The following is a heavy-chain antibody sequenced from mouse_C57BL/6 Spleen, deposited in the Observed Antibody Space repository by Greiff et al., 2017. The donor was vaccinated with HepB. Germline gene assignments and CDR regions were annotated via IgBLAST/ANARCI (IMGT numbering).Heavy chain of an antibody. D-gene: IGHD1-1*01. V-gene: IGHV1-82*01. J-gene: IGHJ1*03. CDR2: IYPGDGDT. CDR3: ARSGYYGSSYEDGYFDV. Sequence: VQLQQSGPELVKPGASVKISCKASGYAFSSSWMNWVKQRPGKGLEWIGRIYPGDGDTNYNGKFKGKATLTADKSSSTAYMQLSSLTSEDSAVYFCARSGYYGSSYEDGYFDVWGTGTTVTVSS. CDR1: GYAFSSSW.